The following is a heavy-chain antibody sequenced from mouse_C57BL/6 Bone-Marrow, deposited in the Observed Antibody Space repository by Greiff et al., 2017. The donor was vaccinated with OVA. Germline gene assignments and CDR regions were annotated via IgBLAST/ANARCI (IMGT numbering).Heavy chain of an antibody. D-gene: IGHD1-1*02. Sequence: EVNLVESGGGLVQPKGSLKLSCAASGFSFNTYAMNWVRQAPGKGLEWVARIRSKSNNYATYYADSVKDRFTISRDDSESMLYLQMNNLKTEDTAMYYCVRVARRGYYFDYWGQGTTLTVSS. CDR2: IRSKSNNYAT. CDR3: VRVARRGYYFDY. CDR1: GFSFNTYA. V-gene: IGHV10-1*01. J-gene: IGHJ2*01.